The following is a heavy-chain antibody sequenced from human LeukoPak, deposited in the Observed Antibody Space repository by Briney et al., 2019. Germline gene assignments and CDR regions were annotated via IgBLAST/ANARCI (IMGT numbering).Heavy chain of an antibody. CDR2: INPNSGGT. Sequence: ASVKVSCKASGYTFTGYYMHWVRQAPGQGLEWKGWINPNSGGTNYAQKFQGRVTMTRDTSISTAYMELSRLRSDDTAVYYCARGAVAGFLLLEFDYWGQGTLVTVSS. CDR3: ARGAVAGFLLLEFDY. V-gene: IGHV1-2*02. CDR1: GYTFTGYY. D-gene: IGHD6-19*01. J-gene: IGHJ4*02.